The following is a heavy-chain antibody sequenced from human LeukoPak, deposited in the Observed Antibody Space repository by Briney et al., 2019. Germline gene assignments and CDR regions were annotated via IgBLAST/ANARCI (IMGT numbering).Heavy chain of an antibody. D-gene: IGHD2-2*01. V-gene: IGHV5-51*01. CDR2: IYPGDSDT. Sequence: GESLKISFKGSGXSFTTYCIGWVRQMPGKDLEWMGIIYPGDSDTRYSPSFQGQVTISADKSISTAYLQWRSLKASDTAKYYRARHRQSCLRTSCYIDYWGQGTLVTVSS. CDR1: GXSFTTYC. CDR3: ARHRQSCLRTSCYIDY. J-gene: IGHJ4*02.